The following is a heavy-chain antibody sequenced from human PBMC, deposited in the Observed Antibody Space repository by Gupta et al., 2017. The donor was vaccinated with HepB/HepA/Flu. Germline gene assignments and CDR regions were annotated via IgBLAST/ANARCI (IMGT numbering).Heavy chain of an antibody. CDR1: GGSIRSTTH. CDR2: VHYTGST. J-gene: IGHJ4*02. V-gene: IGHV4-39*01. D-gene: IGHD3-22*01. Sequence: QLQESGPGQVKPLETLSLTCTVPGGSIRSTTHSGWLPQPPGKGLEWIGSVHYTGSTYYNPSLRSRVTISVDTSNNQFSLRLNSVTAADTAVYYCARLPALYYYDSSGYYDYWGQGTLVTISS. CDR3: ARLPALYYYDSSGYYDY.